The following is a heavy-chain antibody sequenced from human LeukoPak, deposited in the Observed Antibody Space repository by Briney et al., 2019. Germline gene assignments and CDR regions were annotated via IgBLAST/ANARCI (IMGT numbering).Heavy chain of an antibody. D-gene: IGHD3-22*01. Sequence: ASVKVSCKASGYTFTSYGISWARQAPGQGLEWMGWISAYNGNTNYAQKLQGRVTMTTDTSTSTAYMELRSLRSDDTAVYYCARSLYDSSGYLSWGFDYWGQGTLVTVSS. CDR3: ARSLYDSSGYLSWGFDY. CDR1: GYTFTSYG. J-gene: IGHJ4*02. V-gene: IGHV1-18*01. CDR2: ISAYNGNT.